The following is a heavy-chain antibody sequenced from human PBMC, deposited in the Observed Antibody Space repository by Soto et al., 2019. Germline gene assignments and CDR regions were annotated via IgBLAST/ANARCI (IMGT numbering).Heavy chain of an antibody. V-gene: IGHV3-23*01. CDR2: ISGSGGST. CDR3: AKPTEYSSGWYRFDY. CDR1: GFTFSSYA. D-gene: IGHD6-19*01. Sequence: PGGSLRLSCAASGFTFSSYAMSWVRQAPGKGLEWVSAISGSGGSTYYADSVKGRFTISRDNSKNTLHLQMNSLRAEDTAVYYCAKPTEYSSGWYRFDYWGQGTLVTVSS. J-gene: IGHJ4*02.